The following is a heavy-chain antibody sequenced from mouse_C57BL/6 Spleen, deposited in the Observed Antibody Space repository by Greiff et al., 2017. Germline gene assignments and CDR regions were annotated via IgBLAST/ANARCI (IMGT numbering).Heavy chain of an antibody. CDR1: GYTFTDYN. J-gene: IGHJ2*01. D-gene: IGHD1-1*01. Sequence: VQLQQSGPELVKPGASVKMSCKASGYTFTDYNMHWVKQSHGKSLEWIGYINPNNGGTSYNQKFKGKATLTVNKSSSTAYMELRSLTSEDSAVYYCARETLHYYGSSSWYFDYWGQGTTLTVSS. V-gene: IGHV1-22*01. CDR2: INPNNGGT. CDR3: ARETLHYYGSSSWYFDY.